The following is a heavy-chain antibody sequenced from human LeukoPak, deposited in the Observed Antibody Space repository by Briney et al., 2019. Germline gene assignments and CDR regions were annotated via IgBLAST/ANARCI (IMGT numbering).Heavy chain of an antibody. CDR2: INPSGGST. Sequence: ASVKVSCKASGYTFTSYYMHWVRQAPGQGLEWMGIINPSGGSTSYAQKFQGRVTMTRGTSTSTVYMELSSLRSEDTAVYYCAREFIAARPPYYYYGMDVWGQGTTVTVSS. D-gene: IGHD6-6*01. CDR1: GYTFTSYY. CDR3: AREFIAARPPYYYYGMDV. V-gene: IGHV1-46*01. J-gene: IGHJ6*02.